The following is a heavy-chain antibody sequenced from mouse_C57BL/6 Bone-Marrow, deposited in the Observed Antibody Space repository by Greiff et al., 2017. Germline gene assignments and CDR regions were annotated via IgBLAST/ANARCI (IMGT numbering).Heavy chain of an antibody. CDR2: IWTGGGT. D-gene: IGHD2-3*01. CDR1: GFSLTSYA. CDR3: ARKGTIYDGLTWFAY. V-gene: IGHV2-9-1*01. J-gene: IGHJ3*01. Sequence: VQRVESGPGLVAPSQSLSITCTVSGFSLTSYAISWVRQPPGKGLEWLGVIWTGGGTNYNSALKSRLSISKDNSKSQVFLKMNSLQTDDTARYYCARKGTIYDGLTWFAYWGQGTLVTVSA.